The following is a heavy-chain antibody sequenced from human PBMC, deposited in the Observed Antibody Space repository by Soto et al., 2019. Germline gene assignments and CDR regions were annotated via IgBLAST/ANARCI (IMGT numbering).Heavy chain of an antibody. CDR3: ARGQYGSGGGYFDY. Sequence: EVQLVESGGGLVQPGGSLRLSCAASGFTFSSYEMNWVRQAPGKGLEWVSYISSSGSTIYYADSVKGRFTISRDNAKNSLYQQMNSLRAEDRAVYYCARGQYGSGGGYFDYWGQETLVTVSS. CDR2: ISSSGSTI. V-gene: IGHV3-48*03. J-gene: IGHJ4*02. CDR1: GFTFSSYE. D-gene: IGHD6-19*01.